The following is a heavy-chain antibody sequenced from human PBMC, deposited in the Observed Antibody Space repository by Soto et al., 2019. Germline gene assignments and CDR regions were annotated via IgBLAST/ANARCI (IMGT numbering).Heavy chain of an antibody. CDR2: ISYDGSNK. CDR1: GFTFSSYG. V-gene: IGHV3-30*18. J-gene: IGHJ4*02. CDR3: AKDAGMALRFLEWARFDY. D-gene: IGHD3-3*01. Sequence: QVQLVESGGGVVQPGRSLRLSCAASGFTFSSYGMHWVRQAPGTGLEWVAVISYDGSNKYYADSVKGRFTISRDNSKNTLYLQMNSLRAEDTAVYYCAKDAGMALRFLEWARFDYWGQGTLVTVSS.